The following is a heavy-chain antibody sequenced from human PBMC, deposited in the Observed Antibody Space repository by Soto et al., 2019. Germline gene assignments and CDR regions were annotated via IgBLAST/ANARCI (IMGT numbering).Heavy chain of an antibody. D-gene: IGHD3-10*01. CDR2: IYYSGST. CDR3: ARQTSAYGSGSQFDY. Sequence: QLQLQESGPGLVKPSETLSLTCTVSGGSISSSSYYWGWIRQPPGKGLEWIGSIYYSGSTYYNPSLKSRVTISVDTSKNQFPLKLSSVTAADTAVYYCARQTSAYGSGSQFDYWGQGTLVTVSS. CDR1: GGSISSSSYY. J-gene: IGHJ4*02. V-gene: IGHV4-39*01.